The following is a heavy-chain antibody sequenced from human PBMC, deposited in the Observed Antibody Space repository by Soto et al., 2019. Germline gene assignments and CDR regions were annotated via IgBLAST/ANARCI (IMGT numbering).Heavy chain of an antibody. J-gene: IGHJ5*02. D-gene: IGHD2-21*02. Sequence: GASVKVSCKSSGYTFTSYYMNCVRQAPGQGLEWLGIINPSGGYTTYAQRFLGRVTMTSDTSTSTVHMELGSLTSEDTAVYYCARGGGIVVVTAPYDPWGQGTLVTVSS. CDR2: INPSGGYT. CDR1: GYTFTSYY. V-gene: IGHV1-46*03. CDR3: ARGGGIVVVTAPYDP.